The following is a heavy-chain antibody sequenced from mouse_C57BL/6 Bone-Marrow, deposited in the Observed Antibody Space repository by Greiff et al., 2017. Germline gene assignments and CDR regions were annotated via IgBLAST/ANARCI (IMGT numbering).Heavy chain of an antibody. D-gene: IGHD1-1*01. CDR2: IHPNSGST. CDR1: GYTFTSYW. J-gene: IGHJ4*01. V-gene: IGHV1-64*01. CDR3: ARESPATVDAMDY. Sequence: VQLQQPGAELVKPGASVKLSCKASGYTFTSYWMHWVKQRPGQGLEWIGMIHPNSGSTNYNEKFKSKATLTVDKSSSTAYMQLSSLTSEDSAVYYCARESPATVDAMDYWGQGTSVTVSS.